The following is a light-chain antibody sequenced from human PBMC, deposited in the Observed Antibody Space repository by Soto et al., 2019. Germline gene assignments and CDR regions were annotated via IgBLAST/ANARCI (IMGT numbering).Light chain of an antibody. J-gene: IGLJ2*01. CDR1: SGSIASNY. Sequence: NFMLTQPHSVSESPGKTVTISCTRSSGSIASNYVQWYQQRPGSAPTTVIYEDNQRPSGVPDRFSGSIDSTSNSASLTSSGLKTEDEADYYCQSYGSSNLVVFGGGTKVTVL. CDR3: QSYGSSNLVV. V-gene: IGLV6-57*04. CDR2: EDN.